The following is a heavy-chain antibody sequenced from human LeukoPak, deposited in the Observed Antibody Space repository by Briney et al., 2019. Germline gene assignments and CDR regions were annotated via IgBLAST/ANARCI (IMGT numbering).Heavy chain of an antibody. CDR3: ARGGVYTGMDA. D-gene: IGHD2-2*02. V-gene: IGHV4-30-2*01. J-gene: IGHJ6*02. CDR2: IFHSGVT. CDR1: GGSINVGGYS. Sequence: PSETLSLTCGVSGGSINVGGYSWNWIRQPPGKGLEWIGNIFHSGVTYYKPSLRSRVAISLDRSKNQVSLNVTSVTAAGTAVYYCARGGVYTGMDAWGQGTTVIVSS.